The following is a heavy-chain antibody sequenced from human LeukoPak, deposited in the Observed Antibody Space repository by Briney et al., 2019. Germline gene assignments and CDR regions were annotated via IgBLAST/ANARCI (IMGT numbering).Heavy chain of an antibody. V-gene: IGHV5-51*01. CDR1: GYSFTSYW. J-gene: IGHJ4*02. CDR2: IYPGDSDT. D-gene: IGHD3-10*01. CDR3: ARRRYYGSGSYAPFDY. Sequence: GESLKISCKSSGYSFTSYWIGWVRQMPGKGLEWMGIIYPGDSDTRYSPSFQGQVTISADKSISTAYLQWSSLKASDTAMYCCARRRYYGSGSYAPFDYWGQGTLVTVSS.